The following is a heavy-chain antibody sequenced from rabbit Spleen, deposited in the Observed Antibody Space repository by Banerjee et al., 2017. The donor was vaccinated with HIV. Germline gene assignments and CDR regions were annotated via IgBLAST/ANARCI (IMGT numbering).Heavy chain of an antibody. J-gene: IGHJ4*01. CDR3: ARDLVAVIGWNFSL. CDR1: GIDDSRYG. D-gene: IGHD1-1*01. Sequence: QEQLVESGGGLVQPEGSLTLTCTASGIDDSRYGISWVRQAPGKGLEWIGCINTYTGKPVYASWAKGRFIMSRTSSTKVTLQMTSLTVADTATYFCARDLVAVIGWNFSLWGQGTLVTVS. V-gene: IGHV1S45*01. CDR2: INTYTGKP.